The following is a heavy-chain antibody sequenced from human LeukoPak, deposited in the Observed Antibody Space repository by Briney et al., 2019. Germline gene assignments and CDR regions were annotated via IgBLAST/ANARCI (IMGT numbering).Heavy chain of an antibody. D-gene: IGHD3-10*01. CDR3: ARGGTYLPFGY. CDR1: GYIFTSYD. J-gene: IGHJ4*02. V-gene: IGHV1-8*01. Sequence: GASVKVSCEASGYIFTSYDINWVRQATGQGLEWMGWMNANSGDTGYAQKFQGRVTMTRNTSISTAYMELSSLRSEDTAIYYCARGGTYLPFGYWGQGTLVIVSS. CDR2: MNANSGDT.